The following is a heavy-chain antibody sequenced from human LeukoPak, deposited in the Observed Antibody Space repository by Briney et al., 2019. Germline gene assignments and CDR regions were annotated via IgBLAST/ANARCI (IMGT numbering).Heavy chain of an antibody. CDR1: GFTFDDYA. D-gene: IGHD6-13*01. V-gene: IGHV3-9*01. CDR2: ISWNSGRI. CDR3: AKGRFLRSSSWQSFDY. Sequence: PGRSLRLSCAASGFTFDDYAMHWVRQAPGKGLEWVSGISWNSGRIGYADSAKGRFTISRDNAKNSLYLQMNSLRAEDTALYYCAKGRFLRSSSWQSFDYWGQGTLVTVSS. J-gene: IGHJ4*02.